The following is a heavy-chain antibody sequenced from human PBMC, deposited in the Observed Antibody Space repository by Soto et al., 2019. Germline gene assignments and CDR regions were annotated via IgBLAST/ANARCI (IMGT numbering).Heavy chain of an antibody. J-gene: IGHJ6*02. CDR2: ISNSGSRI. D-gene: IGHD5-12*01. V-gene: IGHV3-48*03. CDR3: ARDRGYIHYGMDV. CDR1: GFSLSNYH. Sequence: PGGSLRLSCAGSGFSLSNYHVNWVRQAPGKGLEWVSYISNSGSRILYEDSVKGRFTISRDNAKDSLYLQMNSLRAEDTAVYYCARDRGYIHYGMDVWGQGTTVTVSS.